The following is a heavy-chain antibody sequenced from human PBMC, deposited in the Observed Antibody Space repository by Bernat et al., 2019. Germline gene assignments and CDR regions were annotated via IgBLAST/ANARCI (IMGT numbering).Heavy chain of an antibody. CDR1: DFIFTSPY. Sequence: DVQLVESGGGLVQPGGSLRLSCAASDFIFTSPYMGWVRQAPGKGLEWVAHMKQDGTEITYVYSVKGRFTISRDNAQNSLYLQMNSLRVEDTAIYYCTKYNWNAYFDYWGRGTLVTVSS. D-gene: IGHD1-20*01. CDR3: TKYNWNAYFDY. V-gene: IGHV3-7*03. CDR2: MKQDGTEI. J-gene: IGHJ4*02.